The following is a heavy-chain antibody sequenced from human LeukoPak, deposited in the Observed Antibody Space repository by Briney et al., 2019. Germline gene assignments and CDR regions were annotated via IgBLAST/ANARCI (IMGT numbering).Heavy chain of an antibody. Sequence: GGSLRLSCAASGFTFSSYAMHWVRQAPGKGLEWVAVISYDGSNKYYADSVKGRFTISRDNSKNTLYLQMNSLRAEDTAVYYCAKVWAPPPYYYDSSGYYYADWGQGTLVTVSS. CDR1: GFTFSSYA. CDR3: AKVWAPPPYYYDSSGYYYAD. D-gene: IGHD3-22*01. J-gene: IGHJ4*02. V-gene: IGHV3-30*04. CDR2: ISYDGSNK.